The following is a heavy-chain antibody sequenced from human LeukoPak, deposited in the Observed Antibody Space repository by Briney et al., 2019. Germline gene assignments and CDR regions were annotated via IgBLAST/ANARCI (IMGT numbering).Heavy chain of an antibody. Sequence: GGSLRLSSAASRFTFDDYIIHWVRQAPGKGLEWVSLISWDGGSTICADSVKGRFTISRDNSKNTLYLQMNSLRAEDTAVYYCAKDGFFGGSGSYYYDYWGQGTLVTVSS. CDR2: ISWDGGST. J-gene: IGHJ4*02. CDR3: AKDGFFGGSGSYYYDY. V-gene: IGHV3-43*01. CDR1: RFTFDDYI. D-gene: IGHD3-10*01.